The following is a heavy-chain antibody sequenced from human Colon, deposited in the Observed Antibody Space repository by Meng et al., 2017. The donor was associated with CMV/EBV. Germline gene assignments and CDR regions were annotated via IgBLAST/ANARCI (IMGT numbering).Heavy chain of an antibody. CDR3: ASHSSYVWGSHH. V-gene: IGHV1-2*02. D-gene: IGHD3-16*01. CDR1: GYSFTGYY. CDR2: MDPTTGRT. J-gene: IGHJ1*01. Sequence: QSGAGVGMPWASVKFSCNAAGYSFTGYYIHWVRQAPGQGLEWMGWMDPTTGRTDYAQKFQGTVTMTRDTSISTAYLELSRLTSDDTAVYYCASHSSYVWGSHHWGQGTLVTVSS.